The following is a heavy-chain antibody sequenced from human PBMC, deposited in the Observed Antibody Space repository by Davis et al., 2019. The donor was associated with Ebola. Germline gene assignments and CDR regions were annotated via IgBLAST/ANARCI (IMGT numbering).Heavy chain of an antibody. CDR3: AKDMSRRVPAAIMYYYYYGMDV. Sequence: GESLKISCAASGFTFDDYTMHWVRQAPGKGLEWVSLISWDGGSTYYADSVKGRFTISRDNSKNSLYLQMNSLRTEDTALYYCAKDMSRRVPAAIMYYYYYGMDVWGQGTTVTVSS. D-gene: IGHD2-2*01. J-gene: IGHJ6*02. CDR1: GFTFDDYT. CDR2: ISWDGGST. V-gene: IGHV3-43*01.